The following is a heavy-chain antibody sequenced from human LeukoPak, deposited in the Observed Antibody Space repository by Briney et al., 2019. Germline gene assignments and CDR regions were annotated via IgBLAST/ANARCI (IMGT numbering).Heavy chain of an antibody. CDR2: INPSGGRT. CDR3: ARGSRDHGDYPSYMDV. D-gene: IGHD4-17*01. J-gene: IGHJ6*03. CDR1: GYTFTSYY. V-gene: IGHV1-46*01. Sequence: GASVKVSCKASGYTFTSYYMHWVRQAPGQGPEWMGIINPSGGRTSYAQKFQGRVTMTRDMSTSTVYMELSSPRSEDTAVYYCARGSRDHGDYPSYMDVWGKGTTVTVSS.